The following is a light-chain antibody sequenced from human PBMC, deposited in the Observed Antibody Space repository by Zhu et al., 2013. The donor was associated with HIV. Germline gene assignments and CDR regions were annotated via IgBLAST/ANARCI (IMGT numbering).Light chain of an antibody. J-gene: IGKJ2*01. Sequence: DIQMTQSPSTLSASVGDRVTITCRASQSISSWLAWYQQKPGKAPKFLIYDASSLESGVPSRFSGNESGTEFTLTISSLQPDDFASYYCQQYNSYPYTFGQGTRVEIK. CDR1: QSISSW. CDR2: DAS. CDR3: QQYNSYPYT. V-gene: IGKV1-5*01.